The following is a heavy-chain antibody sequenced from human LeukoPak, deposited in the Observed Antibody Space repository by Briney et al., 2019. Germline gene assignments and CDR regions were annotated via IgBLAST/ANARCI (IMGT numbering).Heavy chain of an antibody. CDR2: IKSKTDGGTT. D-gene: IGHD6-13*01. Sequence: PGGSLRLSCAASGFTFSNAWMSWVRQAPGKGLEWVGRIKSKTDGGTTDYAAPVKGRFTISRDDSKNTLYLQMNSLKTEDTAVYYCTTDSGRLYSSSWSLECCYFDLWGRGTLVTVSS. V-gene: IGHV3-15*01. J-gene: IGHJ2*01. CDR1: GFTFSNAW. CDR3: TTDSGRLYSSSWSLECCYFDL.